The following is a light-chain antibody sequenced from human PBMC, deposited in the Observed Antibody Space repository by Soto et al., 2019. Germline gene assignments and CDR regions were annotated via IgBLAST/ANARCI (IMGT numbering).Light chain of an antibody. CDR1: SSDVGSYNL. Sequence: QSALNQPASVSGSPGQSITISCTGTSSDVGSYNLVSWYQQHPGKAPKLMIYEGSKRPSGVSNRFSGSKSGKTASLTLSGLQAEDEADYYCCSYVGSSTWVFGGGTKLTVL. J-gene: IGLJ3*02. V-gene: IGLV2-23*01. CDR3: CSYVGSSTWV. CDR2: EGS.